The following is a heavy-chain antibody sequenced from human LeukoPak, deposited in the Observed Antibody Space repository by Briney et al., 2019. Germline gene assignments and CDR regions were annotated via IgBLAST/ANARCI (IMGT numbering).Heavy chain of an antibody. CDR3: ASLLRYFDWLGFDP. Sequence: SETLSLTCAVSGYSISSGYYWGWIRQPPGNGLEWIGSIYHSGSTYYNPSLKSRVTISVDTSKNQFSLKLSSVTAADTAVYYCASLLRYFDWLGFDPWGQGTLVTVSS. CDR1: GYSISSGYY. V-gene: IGHV4-38-2*01. J-gene: IGHJ5*02. D-gene: IGHD3-9*01. CDR2: IYHSGST.